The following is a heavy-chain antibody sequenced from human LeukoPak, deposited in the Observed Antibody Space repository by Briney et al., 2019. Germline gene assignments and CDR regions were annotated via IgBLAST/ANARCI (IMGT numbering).Heavy chain of an antibody. J-gene: IGHJ4*02. CDR3: AKGAFPTAMITPYFDY. Sequence: ASVKVSCKASGYTFTSYYMHWVRQAPGQGLEWMGIINPSGGSTSYAQKFQGRVTMTRDTSTSTVYMELSSLRSEDTAVYYCAKGAFPTAMITPYFDYWGQGTLVTVSS. CDR2: INPSGGST. CDR1: GYTFTSYY. V-gene: IGHV1-46*01. D-gene: IGHD5-18*01.